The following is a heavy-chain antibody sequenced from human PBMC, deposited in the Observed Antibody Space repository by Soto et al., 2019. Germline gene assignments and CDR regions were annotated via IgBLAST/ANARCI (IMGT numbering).Heavy chain of an antibody. Sequence: QVHLVQSGAEVKKPGASVKVSCKASGYNFSTYGISWVRQAPGQGLEWMGWISGGSLNTKSAQKLQGRFTLTTDFSACTCFMDLRGLRSDDTAVYFCARELQQQAQQTYCYFYGMVVWCQGSTVIVSS. CDR1: GYNFSTYG. V-gene: IGHV1-18*01. J-gene: IGHJ6*01. D-gene: IGHD2-21*01. CDR3: ARELQQQAQQTYCYFYGMVV. CDR2: ISGGSLNT.